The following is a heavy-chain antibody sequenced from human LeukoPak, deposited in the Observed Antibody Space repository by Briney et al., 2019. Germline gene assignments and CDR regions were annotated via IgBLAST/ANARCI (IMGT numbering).Heavy chain of an antibody. J-gene: IGHJ4*02. V-gene: IGHV4-4*07. Sequence: SETLSLTCTVSGGSISSYYWSWIRQPAGKGLEWIGRIYTSGSTYYNPSLRSRVTISLDTSKKQLSLKLSSVTAADTAVYYCARHNGGGVGSYVAPGPPDYFDYWGQGTLVTVSS. D-gene: IGHD1-26*01. CDR2: IYTSGST. CDR1: GGSISSYY. CDR3: ARHNGGGVGSYVAPGPPDYFDY.